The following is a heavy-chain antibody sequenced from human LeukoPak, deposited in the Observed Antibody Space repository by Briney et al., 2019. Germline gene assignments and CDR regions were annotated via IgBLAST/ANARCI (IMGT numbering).Heavy chain of an antibody. CDR1: GFTFSSDW. J-gene: IGHJ3*02. V-gene: IGHV3-7*01. D-gene: IGHD5-18*01. CDR3: ARAWLWPAFDI. Sequence: GGSLRLSCAASGFTFSSDWMSWVRQAPGKGLEWVANMKQDGSEKYYVDSVKGRFTISRDNAKNSLYLQMNSLRAEDTAVYYCARAWLWPAFDIWGQGTMVTVSS. CDR2: MKQDGSEK.